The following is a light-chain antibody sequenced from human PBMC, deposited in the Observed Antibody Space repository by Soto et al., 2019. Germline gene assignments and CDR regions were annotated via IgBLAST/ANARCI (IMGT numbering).Light chain of an antibody. CDR1: QSVSIY. J-gene: IGKJ2*01. CDR3: QQSYSKPT. Sequence: DIQMTQSPSSLSASVGDRVTITCRTSQSVSIYVNWYQQKPGKAPILLIYASSSLQSGVPSRFSGSGSGTDFTLTISSLEPEDFPTYYCQQSYSKPTFGQGTKADIK. V-gene: IGKV1-39*01. CDR2: ASS.